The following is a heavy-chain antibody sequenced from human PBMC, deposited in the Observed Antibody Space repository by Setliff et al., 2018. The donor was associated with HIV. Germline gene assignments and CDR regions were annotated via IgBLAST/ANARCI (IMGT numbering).Heavy chain of an antibody. D-gene: IGHD1-7*01. J-gene: IGHJ4*02. Sequence: PSETLSLTCTVSGGSVSDYFWNWIRQPPGKGLEWIGYIYYGGSTNYNPSLESRVSISVDTSKNQFSLRLSSVTAADTAVYYCARGHTWNYYGGDYFDYWGQGSLVTVSS. V-gene: IGHV4-59*02. CDR1: GGSVSDYF. CDR2: IYYGGST. CDR3: ARGHTWNYYGGDYFDY.